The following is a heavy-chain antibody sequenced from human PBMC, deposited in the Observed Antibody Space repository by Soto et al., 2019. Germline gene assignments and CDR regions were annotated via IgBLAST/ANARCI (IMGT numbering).Heavy chain of an antibody. Sequence: QVQLVQSGAEVQKPGASVKVSCKASGYTFTSYGLNWVRQAPGQGLEWLGWISTYNGNTSNAQTLQGRVTVTTDMSTRTTYMELRSLSSDDTAVYYCARDGYSAFLQGNYFDYWGQGSLVTVSS. D-gene: IGHD5-18*01. CDR2: ISTYNGNT. CDR3: ARDGYSAFLQGNYFDY. J-gene: IGHJ4*02. V-gene: IGHV1-18*01. CDR1: GYTFTSYG.